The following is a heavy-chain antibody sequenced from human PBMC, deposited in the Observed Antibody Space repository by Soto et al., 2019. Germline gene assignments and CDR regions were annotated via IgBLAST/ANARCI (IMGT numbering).Heavy chain of an antibody. CDR1: GYTFTSYY. CDR3: ATGDRRDSSGYYLDY. Sequence: ASVKFSCKASGYTFTSYYMHWVRQAPGQGLECMGIINPSCGSTSYAQKFQGRVTMTRXTSXSXXXMXLXXLRSEDTAVYCCATGDRRDSSGYYLDYWGQGTLVTVSS. CDR2: INPSCGST. D-gene: IGHD3-22*01. V-gene: IGHV1-46*01. J-gene: IGHJ4*02.